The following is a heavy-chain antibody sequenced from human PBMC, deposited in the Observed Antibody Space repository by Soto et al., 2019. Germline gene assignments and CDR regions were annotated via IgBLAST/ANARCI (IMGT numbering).Heavy chain of an antibody. D-gene: IGHD3-22*01. CDR2: FDPEDGET. CDR3: ATSKGRDSSGYYRPPYYFDY. Sequence: ASVKVSCKVSGYTLTELCMHWVRQAPGKGLEWMGGFDPEDGETIYAQKFQGRVTMTEDTSTDTAYMELSSLRSEDTAVYYCATSKGRDSSGYYRPPYYFDYWGQGTLVTVSS. V-gene: IGHV1-24*01. J-gene: IGHJ4*02. CDR1: GYTLTELC.